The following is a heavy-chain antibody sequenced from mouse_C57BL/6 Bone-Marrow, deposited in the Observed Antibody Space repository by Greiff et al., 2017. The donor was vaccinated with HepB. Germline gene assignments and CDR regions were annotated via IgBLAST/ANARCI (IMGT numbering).Heavy chain of an antibody. J-gene: IGHJ2*01. CDR2: IHPNSGST. Sequence: QVHVKQPGAELVKPGASVKLSCKASGYTFTSYWMHWVKQRPGQGLEWIGMIHPNSGSTNYNEKFKSKATLTVDKSSSTAYMQLSSLTSEDSAVYYCARSGELIDYWGQGTTLTVSS. D-gene: IGHD1-3*01. CDR3: ARSGELIDY. V-gene: IGHV1-64*01. CDR1: GYTFTSYW.